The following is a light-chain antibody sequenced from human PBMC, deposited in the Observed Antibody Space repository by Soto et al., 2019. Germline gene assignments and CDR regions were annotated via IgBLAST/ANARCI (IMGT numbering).Light chain of an antibody. CDR3: SSYTSSSTV. J-gene: IGLJ3*02. CDR1: SSDVGGYNY. Sequence: QSALTQPASVSGSPGQSITISCTGTSSDVGGYNYVSWYQQHPGKAPKFMIYEVSNRPSGVSNRFSGSKSGNTASLTISGLQAEDEADYYCSSYTSSSTVFGGGTKVTVL. CDR2: EVS. V-gene: IGLV2-14*01.